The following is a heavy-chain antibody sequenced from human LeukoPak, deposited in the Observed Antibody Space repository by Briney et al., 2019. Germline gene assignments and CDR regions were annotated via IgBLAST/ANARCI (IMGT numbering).Heavy chain of an antibody. CDR2: INPSDGGT. CDR1: GYTLTGYY. CDR3: ARSDKCTTCSIDY. Sequence: ASVSVSCKASGYTLTGYYLHWVRQAPGQGFEWMGWINPSDGGTNYAPKFQGRVTMTRDTSISTAFMDLSRLTSDDTAVHFCARSDKCTTCSIDYWGQGTLVIVSS. J-gene: IGHJ4*02. D-gene: IGHD2-2*01. V-gene: IGHV1-2*02.